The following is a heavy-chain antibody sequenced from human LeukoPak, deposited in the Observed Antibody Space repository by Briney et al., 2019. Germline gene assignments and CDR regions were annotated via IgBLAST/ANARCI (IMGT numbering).Heavy chain of an antibody. CDR3: ARHFTSEKGYCSGGSCYGEYYFDY. D-gene: IGHD2-15*01. Sequence: PSETLSLTCAVYGGSFSGYHWSWIRQPPGKGLEWIGYIYYSGSTNYNPSLKSRVTISVDTSKNQFSLKLSSVTAADTAVYYCARHFTSEKGYCSGGSCYGEYYFDYWGQGTLVTVSS. V-gene: IGHV4-59*08. CDR2: IYYSGST. J-gene: IGHJ4*02. CDR1: GGSFSGYH.